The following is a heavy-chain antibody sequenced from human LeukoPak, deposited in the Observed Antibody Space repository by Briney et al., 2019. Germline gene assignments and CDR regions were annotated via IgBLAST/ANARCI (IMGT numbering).Heavy chain of an antibody. Sequence: ASVKVSCKASGYTFTSYGISWVRQAPGQGLECMGWISAYNGNTNYAQKLQGRVTMTTDTSTSTAYMELRSLRSDDTAVYYCARLTIGYYVMDVWGQGTTVTVSS. J-gene: IGHJ6*02. CDR1: GYTFTSYG. CDR3: ARLTIGYYVMDV. CDR2: ISAYNGNT. V-gene: IGHV1-18*01.